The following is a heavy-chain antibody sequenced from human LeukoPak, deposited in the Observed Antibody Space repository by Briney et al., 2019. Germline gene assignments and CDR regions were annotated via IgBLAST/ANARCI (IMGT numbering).Heavy chain of an antibody. CDR2: IGTYGGDT. Sequence: VASVKVSCKATSRISWVRQAPGQGLEWMGWIGTYGGDTYYAQKFQGRNTETTDTSTSTVYMELRNLRSDDTAVYYFARDLWNFYDDSGYNRDFHSLGQGTLVTVS. CDR1: TSR. D-gene: IGHD3-22*01. V-gene: IGHV1-18*01. CDR3: ARDLWNFYDDSGYNRDFHS. J-gene: IGHJ5*01.